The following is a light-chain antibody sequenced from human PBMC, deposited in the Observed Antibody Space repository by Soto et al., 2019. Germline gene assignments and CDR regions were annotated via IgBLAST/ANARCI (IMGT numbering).Light chain of an antibody. V-gene: IGLV2-14*01. J-gene: IGLJ7*01. CDR3: SSYTSSSTLVV. Sequence: QSALTQPASVSGSPGQSITISCTGTSDDIGGYNYVSWYQQHPGKAPKVMIYEVSNRPSGVSNRFSGSKSGNTASLTISGLQAEDEADYYCSSYTSSSTLVVFGGGTQLTVL. CDR2: EVS. CDR1: SDDIGGYNY.